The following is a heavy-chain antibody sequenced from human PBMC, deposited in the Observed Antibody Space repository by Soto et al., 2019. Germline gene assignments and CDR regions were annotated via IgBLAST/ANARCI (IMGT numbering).Heavy chain of an antibody. CDR1: GFTFSSYG. CDR3: ARDGVAAPVDY. J-gene: IGHJ4*02. Sequence: GGSLRLSCAASGFTFSSYGMHWVRQAPGKGLEWVAVIWYDGSNKYYADSVKGRFTISRDNAKNSLYLQMNSLRAEDTAVYYCARDGVAAPVDYWGQGTLVTVSS. D-gene: IGHD6-6*01. CDR2: IWYDGSNK. V-gene: IGHV3-33*01.